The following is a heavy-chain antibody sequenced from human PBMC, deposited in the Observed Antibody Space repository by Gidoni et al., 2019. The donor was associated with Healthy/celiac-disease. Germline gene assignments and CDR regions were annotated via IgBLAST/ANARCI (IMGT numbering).Heavy chain of an antibody. D-gene: IGHD5-18*01. J-gene: IGHJ4*02. Sequence: QVQLVESGGGVVQPGGSLRLSCAASGFTFSSYGMHWVRQAPGKGLEWVAFIRYDGSNKYYADSVKGRFTISRDNSKNTLYLQMNSLRAEDTAVYYCAKDRSAMVTLDYWGQGTLVTVSS. CDR3: AKDRSAMVTLDY. CDR2: IRYDGSNK. CDR1: GFTFSSYG. V-gene: IGHV3-30*02.